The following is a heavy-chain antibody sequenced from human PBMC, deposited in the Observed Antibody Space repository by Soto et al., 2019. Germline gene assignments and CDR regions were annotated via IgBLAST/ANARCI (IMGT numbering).Heavy chain of an antibody. Sequence: EAQLLESGGELIQPGGSLRLSCAASGFTYSSHGMSWVRKAPGKGLEWIAGLRRGGGSTYYADPVKGRFTISRDNSKNTLDLIMNSLRVEDKALYYCARDGQYSTEGFDIWGQGTLVTVSS. CDR3: ARDGQYSTEGFDI. CDR2: LRRGGGST. V-gene: IGHV3-23*01. J-gene: IGHJ3*02. D-gene: IGHD6-13*01. CDR1: GFTYSSHG.